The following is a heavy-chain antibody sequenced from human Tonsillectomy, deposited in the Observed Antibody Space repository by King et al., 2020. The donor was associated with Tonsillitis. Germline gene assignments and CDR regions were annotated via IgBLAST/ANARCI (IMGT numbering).Heavy chain of an antibody. CDR2: ISGSGGST. Sequence: VQLVESGGGLVQPGGSLRLSCAASGFTFSSYAMSWVRQAPGKGLEWVSAISGSGGSTYYADSVKGRFTISRDNSKNTLYLQMNSLRAEDTAVYYCAKDPRPYRSSWYLFFDYWGQGTLVTVSS. J-gene: IGHJ4*02. V-gene: IGHV3-23*04. CDR1: GFTFSSYA. D-gene: IGHD6-13*01. CDR3: AKDPRPYRSSWYLFFDY.